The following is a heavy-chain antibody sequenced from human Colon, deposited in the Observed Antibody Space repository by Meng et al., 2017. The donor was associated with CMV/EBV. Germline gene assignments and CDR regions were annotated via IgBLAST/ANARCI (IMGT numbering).Heavy chain of an antibody. CDR1: GYNFTSHL. CDR2: INLNGSHT. V-gene: IGHV1-46*01. CDR3: ARLSTAYYGFDY. J-gene: IGHJ4*02. D-gene: IGHD3-22*01. Sequence: ASGYNFTSHLMHWVRQAHGQGLEWREVINLNGSHTTYEQNFQGRVSMTSDTSTSTAYMELSSLQSGDTAVYYCARLSTAYYGFDYWGQGTLVTVSS.